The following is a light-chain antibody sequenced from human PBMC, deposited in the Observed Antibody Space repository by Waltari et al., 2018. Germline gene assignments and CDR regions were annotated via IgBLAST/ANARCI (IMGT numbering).Light chain of an antibody. J-gene: IGLJ3*02. V-gene: IGLV2-11*01. CDR2: DVT. Sequence: QSALTQPRSVSGSPGQSVTISCTGTSSDVGLYKYVSWYQQHPDRAPNPLISDVTKRPSGVPDRFSCSKSGNTASLTISGLQAEDEADYYCCSYAGSYTWVFGGGTKLTVL. CDR1: SSDVGLYKY. CDR3: CSYAGSYTWV.